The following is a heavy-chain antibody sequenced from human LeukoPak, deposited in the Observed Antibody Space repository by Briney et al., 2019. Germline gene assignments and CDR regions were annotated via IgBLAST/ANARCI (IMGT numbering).Heavy chain of an antibody. J-gene: IGHJ4*02. CDR3: ARDGPLRKSYYYDSSGYYTAPFDY. CDR2: IKHDGSEK. D-gene: IGHD3-22*01. Sequence: GGSLRLSCAASGVTFSSYWMSWVRQAPGKGLEWVANIKHDGSEKYYVDPVKGGFTISRDNAKNSLYLQMNSLRAEDTAVYYCARDGPLRKSYYYDSSGYYTAPFDYWGQGTLVTVSS. CDR1: GVTFSSYW. V-gene: IGHV3-7*01.